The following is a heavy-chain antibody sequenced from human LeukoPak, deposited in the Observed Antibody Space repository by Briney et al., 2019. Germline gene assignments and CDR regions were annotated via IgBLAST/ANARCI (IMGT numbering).Heavy chain of an antibody. CDR2: IAYDGDKQ. CDR3: AKDFLISPHSGYFFDY. J-gene: IGHJ4*02. CDR1: GFTFRNFD. Sequence: GGSLRLSCAASGFTFRNFDMHWVRQAPGKGPEWLTFIAYDGDKQYYADSVKSRFTISRDKSNNTLYLQMNSLRAEDTAVYYCAKDFLISPHSGYFFDYWGQGTLVTVSS. D-gene: IGHD3-22*01. V-gene: IGHV3-30*02.